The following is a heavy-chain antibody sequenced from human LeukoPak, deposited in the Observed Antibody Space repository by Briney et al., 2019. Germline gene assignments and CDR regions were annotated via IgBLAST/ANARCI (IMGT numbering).Heavy chain of an antibody. CDR3: ASRGKYYYDSSGYYQRDY. J-gene: IGHJ4*02. CDR2: ISSSSSYI. Sequence: PGGSLRLSCAASGFTFRSYAMNWVRQAPGKGLEWVSSISSSSSYIYYADSVKGRFTISRDNAKNSLYLQMDSLRAEDTAVYYCASRGKYYYDSSGYYQRDYWGQGTLVTVSS. V-gene: IGHV3-21*01. CDR1: GFTFRSYA. D-gene: IGHD3-22*01.